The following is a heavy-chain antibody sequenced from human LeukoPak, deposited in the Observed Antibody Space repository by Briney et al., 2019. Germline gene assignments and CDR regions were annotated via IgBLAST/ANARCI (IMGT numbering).Heavy chain of an antibody. CDR3: ARSDDYGDPYFDY. CDR2: INPNSGGT. V-gene: IGHV1-2*02. D-gene: IGHD4-17*01. CDR1: GYTFTGYY. Sequence: GASVKVSCKASGYTFTGYYMHWVRQAPGQGLEWMGWINPNSGGTNYAQKFQGRVTMTRDTSISTAYMELSRLRSDDTAVYYCARSDDYGDPYFDYWGQGTLVTVSS. J-gene: IGHJ4*02.